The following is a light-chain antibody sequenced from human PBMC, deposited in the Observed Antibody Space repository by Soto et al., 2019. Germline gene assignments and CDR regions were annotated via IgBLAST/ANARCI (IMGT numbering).Light chain of an antibody. V-gene: IGKV1-17*01. CDR1: QGIRND. CDR2: AAS. J-gene: IGKJ1*01. CDR3: QQHSTYPLT. Sequence: DIQMTQFPSSLSASVGDRVTITCRASQGIRNDLGWYQQKPGKAPKRLIYAASSLQSGVPSRFGDSGSGPDSTLSISSLQTEDSAIFYCQQHSTYPLTLGQSTKVEIK.